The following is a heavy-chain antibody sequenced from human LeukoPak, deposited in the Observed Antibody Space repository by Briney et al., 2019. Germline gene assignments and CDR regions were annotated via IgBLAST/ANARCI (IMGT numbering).Heavy chain of an antibody. Sequence: GGSLRLSCAASGFTFSSYSMNWVRQAPGKGLEWVSSISSSSSYIYYADSVKGRFTISRDNAKNSLYLQMNSLRAEDTAVYYCARDHEESAGMDVWGQGTTVTVSS. D-gene: IGHD3-10*01. CDR2: ISSSSSYI. V-gene: IGHV3-21*01. J-gene: IGHJ6*02. CDR1: GFTFSSYS. CDR3: ARDHEESAGMDV.